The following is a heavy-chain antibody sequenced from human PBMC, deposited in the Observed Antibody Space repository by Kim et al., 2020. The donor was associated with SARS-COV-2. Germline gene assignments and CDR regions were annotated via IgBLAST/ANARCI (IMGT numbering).Heavy chain of an antibody. D-gene: IGHD3-3*01. Sequence: SETLSLTCAVYGGSFSGYYWTWIRQPPGKGLEWIGEINHSGSTNYNPSLKSRVTISVDMSKNQFSLKLTSVTAADTAVYYCASESPDFWNGNPYYGMDVRGQGTTVTVSS. CDR1: GGSFSGYY. CDR3: ASESPDFWNGNPYYGMDV. V-gene: IGHV4-34*01. CDR2: INHSGST. J-gene: IGHJ6*02.